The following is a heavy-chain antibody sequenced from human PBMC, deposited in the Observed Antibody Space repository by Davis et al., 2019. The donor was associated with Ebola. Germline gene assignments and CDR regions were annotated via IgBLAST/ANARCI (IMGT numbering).Heavy chain of an antibody. CDR1: GYTFKNYA. J-gene: IGHJ3*02. Sequence: AASVKVSCKASGYTFKNYAISWVRQAPGQALLSFLWISAYNGNTNYAQILQGRVTMTTDTSTGTAYMELRSLRSDDTAVYLCARTSIVGTTTTASDIWGQGTMVTVSS. CDR2: ISAYNGNT. V-gene: IGHV1-18*01. CDR3: ARTSIVGTTTTASDI. D-gene: IGHD1-26*01.